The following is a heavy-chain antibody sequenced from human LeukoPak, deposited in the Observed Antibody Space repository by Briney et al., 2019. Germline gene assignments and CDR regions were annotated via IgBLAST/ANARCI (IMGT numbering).Heavy chain of an antibody. CDR3: AREPGFDSSGYLNWFDP. D-gene: IGHD3-22*01. J-gene: IGHJ5*02. V-gene: IGHV4-59*01. CDR1: GGSISSYY. Sequence: SETLSLTCTVSGGSISSYYWSWTRQPPGKGLEWIACISYSGSTKYNPSLKSRVTISVDTSKSQLSLKLSSVTAADTAVYYCAREPGFDSSGYLNWFDPWGQGTLVTVSS. CDR2: ISYSGST.